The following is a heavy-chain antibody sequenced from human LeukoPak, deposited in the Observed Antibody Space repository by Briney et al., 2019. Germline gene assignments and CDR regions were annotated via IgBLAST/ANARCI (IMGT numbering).Heavy chain of an antibody. Sequence: GGSLRLSCAASGFAFNNYAMAWVRQAPVKGLEWVSSISSSSSYIYYADSVKGRFTISRDNAKNSLYLQMNSLRAEDTAVYYCARDSTSYFDLWGRGTLVTVSS. CDR3: ARDSTSYFDL. J-gene: IGHJ2*01. V-gene: IGHV3-21*01. CDR1: GFAFNNYA. CDR2: ISSSSSYI. D-gene: IGHD2-2*01.